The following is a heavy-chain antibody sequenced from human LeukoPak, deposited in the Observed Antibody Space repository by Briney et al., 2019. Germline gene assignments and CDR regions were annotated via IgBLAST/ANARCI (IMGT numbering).Heavy chain of an antibody. CDR2: ISGSGGST. CDR1: GFTFSSYA. J-gene: IGHJ4*02. Sequence: GGSLSLSCAASGFTFSSYAMSWVRQAPGKGLEWVSAISGSGGSTYYADSVKGRFTISRDNSKNTLYLQMDSLRAEDTAVYYCAFSFWSGYYPFDYWGQGTLVTVSS. V-gene: IGHV3-23*01. D-gene: IGHD3-3*01. CDR3: AFSFWSGYYPFDY.